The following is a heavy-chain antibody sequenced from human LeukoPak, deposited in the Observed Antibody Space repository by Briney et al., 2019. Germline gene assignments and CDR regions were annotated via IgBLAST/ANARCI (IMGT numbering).Heavy chain of an antibody. CDR1: GFTFSSYS. V-gene: IGHV3-21*01. CDR2: ISSSSSYI. J-gene: IGHJ1*01. CDR3: ARDPGDSSGWHPPDFQH. D-gene: IGHD6-19*01. Sequence: GGSLRLSCAASGFTFSSYSMNWVRQAPGKGLEWVSSISSSSSYIYYADSVKGRFTISRDNAKNSLYLQMNSLRAEDTAVYYRARDPGDSSGWHPPDFQHWGQGTLVTVSS.